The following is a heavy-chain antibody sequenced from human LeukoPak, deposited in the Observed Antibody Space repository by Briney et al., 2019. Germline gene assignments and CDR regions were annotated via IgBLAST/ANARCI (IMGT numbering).Heavy chain of an antibody. D-gene: IGHD1-7*01. V-gene: IGHV4-59*11. CDR3: AKSKGLGLQYFDN. Sequence: PSETLSLTCTVSGGSISGHYWNWIRPSPEKGREWVGYIYYCGTINSHPSLKARATMSIDTSKNQFSLKLSSVTAADTAIYYCAKSKGLGLQYFDNWGQETLATVSS. CDR2: IYYCGTI. J-gene: IGHJ4*02. CDR1: GGSISGHY.